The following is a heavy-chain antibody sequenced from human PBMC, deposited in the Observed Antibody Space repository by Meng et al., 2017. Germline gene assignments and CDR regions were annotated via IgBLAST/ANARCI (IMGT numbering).Heavy chain of an antibody. CDR1: GYSISSGYY. J-gene: IGHJ3*02. D-gene: IGHD3-3*01. V-gene: IGHV4-38-2*02. Sequence: GSLRLSCTVSGYSISSGYYWGWIRQPPGKGLEWIGSIYHSGSTYYNPSLKSRVTISVDTSKNQFSLKLSSVTAADTAVYYCARDKLRFLTSDGAFDIWGQGTMVTVSS. CDR3: ARDKLRFLTSDGAFDI. CDR2: IYHSGST.